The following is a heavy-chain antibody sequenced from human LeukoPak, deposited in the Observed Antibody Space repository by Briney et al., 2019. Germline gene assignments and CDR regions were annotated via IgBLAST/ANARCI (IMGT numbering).Heavy chain of an antibody. CDR2: IYYSGNT. J-gene: IGHJ6*03. CDR1: GGSISGYY. CDR3: ARDGQPDYYGSGSYYGRYYMDV. V-gene: IGHV4-59*12. Sequence: PSEPLSLTCTVSGGSISGYYWNWIRQPPGKGLEWIGYIYYSGNTNYNPSLKSRVTISVDTSKNQFSLKLSSVTAADTAVYYCARDGQPDYYGSGSYYGRYYMDVWGKGTTVTVSS. D-gene: IGHD3-10*01.